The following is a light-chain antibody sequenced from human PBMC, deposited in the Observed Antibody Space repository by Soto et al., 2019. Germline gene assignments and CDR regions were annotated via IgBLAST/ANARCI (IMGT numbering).Light chain of an antibody. Sequence: EIVLTQSPDTLSLSPGERATLSCRASQSVSSSYLAWYRQKPGQAPRLLIYGASIRATGIPDRFSVSGSGTDLTLTISRLEPDDFAVYYCQQYATSPWTFGQGTNVEIK. J-gene: IGKJ1*01. CDR2: GAS. V-gene: IGKV3-20*01. CDR1: QSVSSSY. CDR3: QQYATSPWT.